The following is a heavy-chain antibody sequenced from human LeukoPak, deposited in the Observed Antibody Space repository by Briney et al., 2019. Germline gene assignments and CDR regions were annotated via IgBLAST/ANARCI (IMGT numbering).Heavy chain of an antibody. V-gene: IGHV4-39*07. J-gene: IGHJ5*02. CDR3: ARASPYGGNTPFDP. Sequence: SETLSLTCTVSGASISSNTYYWGWIRQPPGKGLEWIGSIYYSGITYYNPSLKSRVTISVDTSKNQFSLNLNSVTAADTAVYYCARASPYGGNTPFDPWGQGTLVTVSS. D-gene: IGHD4-23*01. CDR1: GASISSNTYY. CDR2: IYYSGIT.